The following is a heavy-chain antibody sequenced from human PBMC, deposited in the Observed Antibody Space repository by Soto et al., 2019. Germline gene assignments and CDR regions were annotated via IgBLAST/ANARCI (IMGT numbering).Heavy chain of an antibody. CDR3: ALSGKSGGDY. CDR1: GGIFNNYA. Sequence: QVQLVQSGAEVKKPGSSVRVSCKTSGGIFNNYAISWVRQSPGQGLEWMAGIIPKFGRRNYAKQLQGRGTVTAETSTSTVQMELSGLRSEDTAVYYCALSGKSGGDYWGQGTLVIVSS. J-gene: IGHJ4*02. V-gene: IGHV1-69*06. D-gene: IGHD3-10*01. CDR2: IIPKFGRR.